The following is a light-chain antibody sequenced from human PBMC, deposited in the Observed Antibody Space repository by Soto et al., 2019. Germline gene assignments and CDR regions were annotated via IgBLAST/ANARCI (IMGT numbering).Light chain of an antibody. Sequence: EIVMTQSPATLSVSPGERATLSCRASQTVSSNVAWYQQIPGQTPRLLIYGASTRATGIPVRFSGSGSGTEFTLTISSLQSEDFAVYFCQHYYDWPYSFGQGTKLEMK. J-gene: IGKJ2*01. CDR3: QHYYDWPYS. CDR2: GAS. CDR1: QTVSSN. V-gene: IGKV3-15*01.